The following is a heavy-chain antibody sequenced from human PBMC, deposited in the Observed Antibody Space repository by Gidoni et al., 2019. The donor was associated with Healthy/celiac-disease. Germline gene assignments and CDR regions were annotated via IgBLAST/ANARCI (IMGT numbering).Heavy chain of an antibody. Sequence: EVQLVESGGGVVQPGGSLRLPCAASGFTFDDYAMHWVRQAPGKGLEWVSLISGDGGSTYYADSVKGRFTISRDNSKNSLYLQMNSLRTEDTALYYCAKDGQNSSGYYNMGDWGQGTLVTVSS. CDR2: ISGDGGST. CDR3: AKDGQNSSGYYNMGD. CDR1: GFTFDDYA. D-gene: IGHD3-22*01. V-gene: IGHV3-43*02. J-gene: IGHJ4*02.